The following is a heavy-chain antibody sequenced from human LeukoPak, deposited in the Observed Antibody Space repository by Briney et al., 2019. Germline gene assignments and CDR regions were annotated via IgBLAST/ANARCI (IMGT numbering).Heavy chain of an antibody. Sequence: PGGSLRLSCAASGFTFSSHGMSWVRQAPGEGLQWVSGISNSGDSTYYLDSVKGRFTISRDNSKNTLHLQMSSLRAEDTALYYCVKDRCDRATCPEVWGQGTLVTVSS. CDR3: VKDRCDRATCPEV. D-gene: IGHD1-14*01. V-gene: IGHV3-23*01. CDR2: ISNSGDST. J-gene: IGHJ4*02. CDR1: GFTFSSHG.